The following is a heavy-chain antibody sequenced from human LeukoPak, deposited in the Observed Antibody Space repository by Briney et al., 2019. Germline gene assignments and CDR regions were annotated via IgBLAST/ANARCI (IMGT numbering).Heavy chain of an antibody. CDR1: GGSISSYY. V-gene: IGHV4-59*01. Sequence: SETLSLTCSVSGGSISSYYWSWIRQPPGKGLEWIGYIYYSGSTNYNPSLKSRVTISVDTSKNQFSLKLSSVTAADTAVYYCARDSGNYYIDYWGQGTLVTVSS. D-gene: IGHD1-26*01. J-gene: IGHJ4*02. CDR3: ARDSGNYYIDY. CDR2: IYYSGST.